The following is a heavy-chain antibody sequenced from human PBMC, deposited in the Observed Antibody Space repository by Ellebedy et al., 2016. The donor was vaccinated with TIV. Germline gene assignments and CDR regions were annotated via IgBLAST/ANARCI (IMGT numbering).Heavy chain of an antibody. J-gene: IGHJ6*02. V-gene: IGHV3-21*01. CDR3: ARDLRLHLPIPNYGMDV. CDR2: ISSSSSYI. Sequence: GESLKISCAASGFTFSSYAMSWVRQAPGKGLEWVSSISSSSSYIYYADSVKGRFTISRDNAKNSLYLQMNSLRAEDTAVYYCARDLRLHLPIPNYGMDVWGQGTTVTVSS. CDR1: GFTFSSYA. D-gene: IGHD5-24*01.